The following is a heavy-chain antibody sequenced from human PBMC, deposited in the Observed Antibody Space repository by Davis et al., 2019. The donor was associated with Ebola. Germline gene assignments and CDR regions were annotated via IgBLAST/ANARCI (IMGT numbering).Heavy chain of an antibody. D-gene: IGHD6-13*01. CDR2: INGGNGYT. CDR3: ARESSSWTREYYFDY. CDR1: GYTFTSYA. V-gene: IGHV1-3*01. J-gene: IGHJ4*02. Sequence: AASVKVSCKASGYTFTSYAMNWVRQAPGQRLEWMGWINGGNGYTKYSQNYQGRVTITRDTSASTAYLELSSLTPEDTAVYYCARESSSWTREYYFDYWGQGTLLTVSS.